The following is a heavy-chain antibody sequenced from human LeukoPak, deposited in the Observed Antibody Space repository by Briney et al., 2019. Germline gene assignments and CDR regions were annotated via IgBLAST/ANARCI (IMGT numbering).Heavy chain of an antibody. J-gene: IGHJ6*03. V-gene: IGHV3-7*01. CDR1: GFTFSNYW. CDR2: IKQDGSEK. Sequence: PGGSLRLSCAASGFTFSNYWMSWVRQASGKGLEWVANIKQDGSEKYYVDSVKGRFTISRDNAKNSLYLQMNSLRAEDTAMYYCARVRGYYYYMDVWGKGTTVTVS. CDR3: ARVRGYYYYMDV.